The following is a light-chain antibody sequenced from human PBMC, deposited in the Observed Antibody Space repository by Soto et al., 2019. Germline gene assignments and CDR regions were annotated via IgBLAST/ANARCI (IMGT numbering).Light chain of an antibody. CDR3: QPYNNWPPIT. Sequence: ETVMTQSPATLSVSPGERATLSCRASQGVSSNLAWYQQKPGQAPRLLIYSASTRATGIPARFSGSGSGTEFTLTISSLQSEDFAVYYCQPYNNWPPITFGQGTKLAIK. CDR1: QGVSSN. CDR2: SAS. J-gene: IGKJ2*01. V-gene: IGKV3-15*01.